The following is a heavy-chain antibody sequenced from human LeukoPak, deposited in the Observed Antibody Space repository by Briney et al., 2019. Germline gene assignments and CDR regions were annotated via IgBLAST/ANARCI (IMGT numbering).Heavy chain of an antibody. D-gene: IGHD2-15*01. V-gene: IGHV3-23*01. CDR3: AKTPRYCSGGSCYGGYFDY. CDR2: ISGSGGST. CDR1: GFTFSSYA. J-gene: IGHJ4*02. Sequence: PGGSLRLSCAASGFTFSSYAISWVRQAPGKGLEWVSAISGSGGSTYYADSVKGRFTISRDNSKNTLYVQMNSLRAEDTAVYYCAKTPRYCSGGSCYGGYFDYWGQGTLVTVFS.